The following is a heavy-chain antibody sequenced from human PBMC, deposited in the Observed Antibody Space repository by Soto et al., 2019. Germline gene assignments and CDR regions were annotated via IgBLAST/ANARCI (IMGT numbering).Heavy chain of an antibody. J-gene: IGHJ3*02. CDR1: GYTFTNYG. V-gene: IGHV1-18*04. CDR2: ISAYNGNT. Sequence: QVQLVQSGAEVKKPGASVKVPCKASGYTFTNYGITWVRQAPGQGLEWMGWISAYNGNTKYAQSLQGRVTMTTGTSTSTAYMELRSLRSDDTAVYYCARDQYRAFDIWGQGTMVTVSS. CDR3: ARDQYRAFDI. D-gene: IGHD3-16*02.